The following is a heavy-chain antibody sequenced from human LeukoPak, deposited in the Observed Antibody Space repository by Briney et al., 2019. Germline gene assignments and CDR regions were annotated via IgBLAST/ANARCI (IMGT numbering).Heavy chain of an antibody. V-gene: IGHV3-23*01. Sequence: GGSLRLSCAASGFTFNNYAMSWVRQAPGKGLEWVSAISGNGRGDIYYTDSVKGRFTISRDNSKNTLYLQMNSLSADDTALYYCAKVAYNWISYGPFDYWGQGTLVTVSS. D-gene: IGHD1-20*01. J-gene: IGHJ4*02. CDR3: AKVAYNWISYGPFDY. CDR1: GFTFNNYA. CDR2: ISGNGRGDI.